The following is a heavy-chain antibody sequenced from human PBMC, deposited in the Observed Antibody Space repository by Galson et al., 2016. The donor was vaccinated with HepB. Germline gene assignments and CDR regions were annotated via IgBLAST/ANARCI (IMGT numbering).Heavy chain of an antibody. D-gene: IGHD2-15*01. CDR3: ARSKGLCIGGSGYSVGADFHY. V-gene: IGHV2-5*01. Sequence: PALVKPTQTLTLTCTFSGFSLTTSGVGVGWIRQPPGKALEWLALIYWNDDKHYSPSLRSRLTITRDTSKNQVVLTMTNMDPVDTATYFCARSKGLCIGGSGYSVGADFHYGGLGTLATVSS. J-gene: IGHJ4*02. CDR1: GFSLTTSGVG. CDR2: IYWNDDK.